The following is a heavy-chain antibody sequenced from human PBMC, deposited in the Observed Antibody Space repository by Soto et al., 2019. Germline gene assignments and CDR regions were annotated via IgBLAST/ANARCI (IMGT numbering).Heavy chain of an antibody. V-gene: IGHV3-53*02. CDR2: IYSGGST. J-gene: IGHJ4*02. Sequence: EVQLVETGGGLIQPGGSLRLSCAASGFTVSNNYMSWVRQAPGKGLEWVSIIYSGGSTYYADSVKGRFTISRDNSKNTLYLQRNSLRADETAVYYCARGADAYGDRVDYWGQGTLVRVSS. CDR3: ARGADAYGDRVDY. CDR1: GFTVSNNY. D-gene: IGHD4-17*01.